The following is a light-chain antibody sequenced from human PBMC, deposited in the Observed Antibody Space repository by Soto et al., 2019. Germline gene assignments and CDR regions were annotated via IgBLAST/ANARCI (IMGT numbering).Light chain of an antibody. J-gene: IGKJ2*01. CDR2: GAS. Sequence: EIVMTQSPATLSVSPGERATLSCRASQSVSNKLAWYQQKPGQAPRLLIYGASTRATGIPDRFSGSGSGTEFTLTISSLQSEDFAIFYRQQYNDWPPYTFGHGTKLEMK. CDR3: QQYNDWPPYT. CDR1: QSVSNK. V-gene: IGKV3-15*01.